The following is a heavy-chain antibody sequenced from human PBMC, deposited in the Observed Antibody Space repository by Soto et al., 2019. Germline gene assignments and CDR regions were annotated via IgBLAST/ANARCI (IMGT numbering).Heavy chain of an antibody. CDR2: ISAYNGET. J-gene: IGHJ4*02. D-gene: IGHD1-26*01. Sequence: QVQLVQSGAEVKKPGVSVKVSCKASGYTFTSSGFSWVRQAPGQGLEWMAWISAYNGETHYAQKFQGRVTMTTDTSTSTSYMELRSLRSDDTAVYYCARDSGSYMYVSDWGQGTLVTVSS. CDR3: ARDSGSYMYVSD. V-gene: IGHV1-18*01. CDR1: GYTFTSSG.